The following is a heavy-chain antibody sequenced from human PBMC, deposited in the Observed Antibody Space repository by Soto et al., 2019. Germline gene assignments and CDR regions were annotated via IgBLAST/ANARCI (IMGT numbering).Heavy chain of an antibody. CDR1: GFTFSSYG. CDR3: EKKGSPGIAAAPLAS. Sequence: GGSLRLSCAASGFTFSSYGMHWVRQAPGKGLEWVAVISYDGSNKFYADSVKDRFTISRDNSKNTLYLQMNSLRTEDSAVYNCEKKGSPGIAAAPLASWGQGTLVTVSS. CDR2: ISYDGSNK. D-gene: IGHD6-13*01. V-gene: IGHV3-30*18. J-gene: IGHJ5*02.